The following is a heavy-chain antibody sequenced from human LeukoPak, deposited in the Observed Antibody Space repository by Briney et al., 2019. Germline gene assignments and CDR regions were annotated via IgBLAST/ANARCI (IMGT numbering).Heavy chain of an antibody. CDR3: TRRLDD. D-gene: IGHD3-16*01. V-gene: IGHV3-7*01. CDR1: GFTFSRNW. CDR2: IKHDESEK. J-gene: IGHJ4*02. Sequence: GGSLRLSCAASGFTFSRNWMTWVRQAPGKGLEWVANIKHDESEKNYLDSVKGRFTISRDNAQNSLYLQMNGLRVEDTAVYYCTRRLDDWGQGTLVTVSS.